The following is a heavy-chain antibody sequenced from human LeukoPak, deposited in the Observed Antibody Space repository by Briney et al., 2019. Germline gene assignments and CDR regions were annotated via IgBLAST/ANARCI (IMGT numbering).Heavy chain of an antibody. J-gene: IGHJ4*02. D-gene: IGHD2-2*02. CDR3: AKEHDYTNAAPEWGFDS. Sequence: GGSLRLSCAASGFTFSVYAMSWVRQAPGKGLEWVSGISGSSSHTKDADFVRGRFTIYRDNSGNTLFLQLNSLTAEGTAVYYCAKEHDYTNAAPEWGFDSWGQGSLVIVSS. CDR1: GFTFSVYA. V-gene: IGHV3-23*01. CDR2: ISGSSSHT.